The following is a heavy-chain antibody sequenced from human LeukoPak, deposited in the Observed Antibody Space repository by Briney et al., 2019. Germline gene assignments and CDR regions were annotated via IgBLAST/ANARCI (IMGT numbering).Heavy chain of an antibody. CDR3: AGGPTFSAPNAFDI. V-gene: IGHV4-59*08. CDR1: GGSISRHY. D-gene: IGHD3-9*01. J-gene: IGHJ3*02. CDR2: IYYSGST. Sequence: PSETLSLTCTVSGGSISRHYWSWIRQPPGKGLEWIGYIYYSGSTNYNPSLKSRVTISVDTSKNQFSLKLSSVTAADSAVYYCAGGPTFSAPNAFDIWGQGTMVTVSS.